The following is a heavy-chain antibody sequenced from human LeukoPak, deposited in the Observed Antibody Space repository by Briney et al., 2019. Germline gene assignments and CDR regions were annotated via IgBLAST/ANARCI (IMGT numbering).Heavy chain of an antibody. CDR2: ISSSGSTI. CDR1: GFTFSSYE. D-gene: IGHD3-16*01. J-gene: IGHJ4*02. V-gene: IGHV3-48*03. Sequence: GGSLRLSCAAYGFTFSSYEMNWVRQAPGKGLEWVSYISSSGSTIYYADSVKGRFTISRDNAKNSLYLQMNSLRAEDTAVYYCARDRGGGFDYWGQGTLVTVSS. CDR3: ARDRGGGFDY.